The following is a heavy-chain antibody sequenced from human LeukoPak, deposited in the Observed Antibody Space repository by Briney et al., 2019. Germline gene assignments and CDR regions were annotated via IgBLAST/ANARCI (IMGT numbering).Heavy chain of an antibody. Sequence: GGSLRLSCAASEFTFSIYTMNWVRQAPGKGLEWVSAITGSGTTLYTDSVKGRFTISRDDSKNTLYLQMNSLRAEDTAVYYCARDGRSGIYLYYFDFWGQGTLVTVSS. CDR1: EFTFSIYT. CDR3: ARDGRSGIYLYYFDF. D-gene: IGHD3-10*01. V-gene: IGHV3-23*01. J-gene: IGHJ4*02. CDR2: ITGSGTT.